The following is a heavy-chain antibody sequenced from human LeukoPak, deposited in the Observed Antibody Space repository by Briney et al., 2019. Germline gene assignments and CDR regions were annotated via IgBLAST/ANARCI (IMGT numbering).Heavy chain of an antibody. CDR3: ARDLNANILTGYYVDF. D-gene: IGHD3-9*01. Sequence: ASVNVSCKASGYSFTGYYIHWVRQAPGQGLEWMGWVNPKTGGTNHAQKFQGRATMTRDTSISTAYMELSRLTSDDTAVYYCARDLNANILTGYYVDFWGQGTLVTVSS. CDR2: VNPKTGGT. J-gene: IGHJ4*02. V-gene: IGHV1-2*02. CDR1: GYSFTGYY.